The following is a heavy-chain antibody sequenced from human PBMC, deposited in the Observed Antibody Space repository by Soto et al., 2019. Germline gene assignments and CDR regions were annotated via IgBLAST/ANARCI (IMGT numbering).Heavy chain of an antibody. CDR3: AKEGSCRPKGYFDY. CDR1: GFIFSSYA. V-gene: IGHV3-23*01. CDR2: ISGSGGST. D-gene: IGHD2-15*01. J-gene: IGHJ4*02. Sequence: EVQMLESGGGLVQPGGLLRHSCAASGFIFSSYAMSWVRQAQGKGLEWVSAISGSGGSTYYADSVKGRFTISRDNSKNTLYLQMNSLRAEDTAVYYCAKEGSCRPKGYFDYWGQGTLVTVSS.